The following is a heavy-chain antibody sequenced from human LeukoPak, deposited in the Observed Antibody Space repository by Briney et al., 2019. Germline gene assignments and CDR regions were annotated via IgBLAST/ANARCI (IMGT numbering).Heavy chain of an antibody. V-gene: IGHV1-8*03. D-gene: IGHD2-21*02. Sequence: GASVKVSCKASGYTFTSYDINWVRLATGQGLEWMGWMNPNSGNTGYAQKFQGRVTITRNTSISTAYMELSSLRSEDTAVYYCARAAICGGDCYFVTDWFDSWGQGTLVTVSS. J-gene: IGHJ5*01. CDR1: GYTFTSYD. CDR2: MNPNSGNT. CDR3: ARAAICGGDCYFVTDWFDS.